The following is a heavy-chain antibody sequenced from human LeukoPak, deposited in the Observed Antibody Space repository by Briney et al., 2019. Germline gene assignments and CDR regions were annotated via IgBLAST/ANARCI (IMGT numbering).Heavy chain of an antibody. CDR3: ARDRSAYSGYDPLFDY. CDR1: GYTFTGYY. V-gene: IGHV1-2*02. Sequence: GASVKVSGKASGYTFTGYYMHWVRQAPGQGLEWMGWINPNSGGTNYAQKFQGRVTMTRDTSISAAYMELSRLRSDDTAVYYCARDRSAYSGYDPLFDYWGQGTLVTVSS. D-gene: IGHD5-12*01. J-gene: IGHJ4*02. CDR2: INPNSGGT.